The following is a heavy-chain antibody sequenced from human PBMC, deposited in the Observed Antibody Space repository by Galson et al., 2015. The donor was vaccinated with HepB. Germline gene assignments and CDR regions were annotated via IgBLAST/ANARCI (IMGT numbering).Heavy chain of an antibody. Sequence: SVKVSCKASGYTFTSYYMHWVRQAPGQGLEWMGIINPSGGSTSYAQKFQGRVTMTRDTSTSTVYMELSGLRSEDTAVYYCAREPHGSGSYYKYYYYGMDVWGQGTTVTVSS. CDR3: AREPHGSGSYYKYYYYGMDV. CDR1: GYTFTSYY. J-gene: IGHJ6*02. D-gene: IGHD3-10*01. V-gene: IGHV1-46*03. CDR2: INPSGGST.